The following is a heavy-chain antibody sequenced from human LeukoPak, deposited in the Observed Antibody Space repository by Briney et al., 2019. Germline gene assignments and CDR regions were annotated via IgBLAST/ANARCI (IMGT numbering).Heavy chain of an antibody. V-gene: IGHV3-74*01. D-gene: IGHD6-13*01. J-gene: IGHJ5*02. CDR2: INNDGSST. CDR1: GFTFSSYW. CDR3: ARPTKEGSSWYWWFDP. Sequence: GGSLRLSCAASGFTFSSYWMHSVRQAPGKGLVWVSRINNDGSSTSYADSVKGRFTISRDNAKNTLYLQMNSLRAEDTAVYYCARPTKEGSSWYWWFDPWGQGTLVTVSS.